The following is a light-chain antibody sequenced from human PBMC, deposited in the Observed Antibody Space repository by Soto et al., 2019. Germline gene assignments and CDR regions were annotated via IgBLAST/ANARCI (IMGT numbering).Light chain of an antibody. Sequence: QSALTQPPCASGSPGQSVTISCTGTSSDVGGYNYVSWYQQHPGKAPKLMIYEVSKRPSGVPDRFSGSKSDNTASLTVSGLQAEDEADYYCSSYAAGSNFVFGTGTKLTVL. CDR3: SSYAAGSNFV. CDR1: SSDVGGYNY. J-gene: IGLJ1*01. CDR2: EVS. V-gene: IGLV2-8*01.